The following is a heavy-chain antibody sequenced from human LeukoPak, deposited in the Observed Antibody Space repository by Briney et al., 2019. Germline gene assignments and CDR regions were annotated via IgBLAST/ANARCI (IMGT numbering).Heavy chain of an antibody. CDR1: GYTFTGYY. D-gene: IGHD4-17*01. CDR3: ARGGAVTRPFDY. V-gene: IGHV1-2*02. Sequence: ASVKVSCKASGYTFTGYYMHWVRQAPGQGLEWMGWINPNSGGTNYAQKFQGRVTMTRDTSISTAYMDLSRLRSDDTALYFCARGGAVTRPFDYWGRGTLVTVSS. J-gene: IGHJ4*02. CDR2: INPNSGGT.